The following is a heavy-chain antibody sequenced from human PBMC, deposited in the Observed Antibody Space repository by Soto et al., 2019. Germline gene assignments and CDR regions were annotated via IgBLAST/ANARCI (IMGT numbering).Heavy chain of an antibody. V-gene: IGHV3-15*01. CDR1: GFTFNNAW. CDR3: TTDPQLFSS. D-gene: IGHD2-2*01. J-gene: IGHJ5*02. Sequence: GGSLRLSCAASGFTFNNAWISWVRQAPGKGLEWVGRIKSKTDSGTTYYASPVKGRFTISGDDSKNTLYLLMNSLKTEDTAVYYCTTDPQLFSSWGQGTLVTVSS. CDR2: IKSKTDSGTT.